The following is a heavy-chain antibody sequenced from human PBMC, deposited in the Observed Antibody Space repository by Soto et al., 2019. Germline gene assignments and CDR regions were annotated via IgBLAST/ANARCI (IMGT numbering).Heavy chain of an antibody. CDR3: ARDREQWLVGYYFDY. CDR1: GFTFSRYA. CDR2: ISRDGTNK. Sequence: GGSLRLSCAASGFTFSRYAIHWVRQAPGKGLEWVAVISRDGTNKYYVDSVKGRFTISRDNSRNTLYLQMNSLRHEDAAVYYCARDREQWLVGYYFDYWGQGTLVTVSS. J-gene: IGHJ4*02. D-gene: IGHD6-19*01. V-gene: IGHV3-30*04.